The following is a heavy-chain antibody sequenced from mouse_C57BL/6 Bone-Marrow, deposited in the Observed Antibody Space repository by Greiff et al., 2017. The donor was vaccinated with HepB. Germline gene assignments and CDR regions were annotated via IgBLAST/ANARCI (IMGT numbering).Heavy chain of an antibody. D-gene: IGHD1-1*01. CDR2: IWWDDDK. CDR1: GFSLSTFGMG. Sequence: QVQLKESGPGILQPSQTLSLTCSFSGFSLSTFGMGVGWIRQPSGKGLEWLAHIWWDDDKYYNPALKSRLTISKDTSKNQVFLKIANVDTADTATDYCARRTLYYGSSYDYAMDDWGQGTSVTVSS. V-gene: IGHV8-8*01. J-gene: IGHJ4*01. CDR3: ARRTLYYGSSYDYAMDD.